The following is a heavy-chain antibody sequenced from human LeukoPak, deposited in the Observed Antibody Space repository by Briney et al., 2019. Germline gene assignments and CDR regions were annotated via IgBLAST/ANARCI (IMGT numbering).Heavy chain of an antibody. J-gene: IGHJ4*02. CDR2: IYYSGST. D-gene: IGHD3-9*01. CDR1: GGSISSYY. Sequence: KPSETLSLTCTVSGGSISSYYWSWIRQPPGKGLEWIGYIYYSGSTNYNPSLKSRVTISVDTSKNQFSLKLSSVTAADTAVYYCARVRGLRYFDWLWDYWGQGTLVTVSS. CDR3: ARVRGLRYFDWLWDY. V-gene: IGHV4-59*01.